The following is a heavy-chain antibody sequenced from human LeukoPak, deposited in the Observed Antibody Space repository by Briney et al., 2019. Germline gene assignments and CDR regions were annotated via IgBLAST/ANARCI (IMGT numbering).Heavy chain of an antibody. Sequence: GASVTVSCKASGGTFSSSVIRWVRQAPGQGLEWMGGIIPLFGTPNYAQKFQGRVTITADESTSTAYMELGSLRSEDTAVYYCVSCKDETDAFHIWGQGTMVTVSS. CDR2: IIPLFGTP. CDR3: VSCKDETDAFHI. CDR1: GGTFSSSV. V-gene: IGHV1-69*01. J-gene: IGHJ3*02. D-gene: IGHD2/OR15-2a*01.